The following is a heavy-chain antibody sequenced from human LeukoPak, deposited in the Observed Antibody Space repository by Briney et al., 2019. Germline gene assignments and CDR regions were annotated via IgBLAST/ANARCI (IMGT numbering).Heavy chain of an antibody. D-gene: IGHD2-2*01. CDR1: GFTFSSYG. V-gene: IGHV3-30*02. CDR2: IRYDGSNK. Sequence: GGSLRLSCAASGFTFSSYGMHWVRQAPGKGLEWVAFIRYDGSNKYYADSVKGRFTISRDNSKNTLYLQMNSLRAEDTAVYYCAKGRREYQLPSAFDIWGQGTMVTVSS. CDR3: AKGRREYQLPSAFDI. J-gene: IGHJ3*02.